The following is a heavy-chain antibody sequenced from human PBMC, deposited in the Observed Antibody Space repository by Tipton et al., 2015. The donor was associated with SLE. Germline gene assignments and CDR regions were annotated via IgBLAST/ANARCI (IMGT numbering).Heavy chain of an antibody. CDR2: FYHSGSI. V-gene: IGHV4-38-2*02. D-gene: IGHD6-19*01. Sequence: TLSLTCTVSGGSISSYYWGWIRQSPGKGLEWIGSFYHSGSIYYNPSLNSRVTISLDTSKNQFSLRLTSVTAADTAVYYCAKTVAGAAYLFDLWGQGTLVTVSS. J-gene: IGHJ4*02. CDR3: AKTVAGAAYLFDL. CDR1: GGSISSYY.